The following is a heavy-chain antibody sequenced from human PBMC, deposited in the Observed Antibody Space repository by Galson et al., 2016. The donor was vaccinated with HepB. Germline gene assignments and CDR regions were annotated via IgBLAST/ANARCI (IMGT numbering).Heavy chain of an antibody. Sequence: CAISGDSVSSNSGAWNWIRQSPSRGLEWLGRTYYRSKYYNDYAVSVKSRITINPDTSKNQFSLHLNSVTPEDTAVYYCARAGGLNENSYFDYWGQGTLVTVSS. D-gene: IGHD1-1*01. CDR3: ARAGGLNENSYFDY. CDR1: GDSVSSNSGA. CDR2: TYYRSKYYN. J-gene: IGHJ4*02. V-gene: IGHV6-1*01.